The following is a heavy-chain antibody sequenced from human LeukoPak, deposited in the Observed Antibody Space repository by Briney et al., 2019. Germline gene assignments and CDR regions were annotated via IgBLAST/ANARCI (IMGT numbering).Heavy chain of an antibody. CDR3: ARAGTYYYDSSGYYYEGNWFDP. J-gene: IGHJ5*02. D-gene: IGHD3-22*01. CDR1: GGSTSSGGYS. CDR2: IYHSGST. V-gene: IGHV4-30-2*01. Sequence: SQTLSLTCAVSGGSTSSGGYSWSWIRQPPGKGLEWIGYIYHSGSTYYNPSLKSRVTISVDRSKNQFSLKLSSVTAADTAVYYCARAGTYYYDSSGYYYEGNWFDPWGQGTLVTVSS.